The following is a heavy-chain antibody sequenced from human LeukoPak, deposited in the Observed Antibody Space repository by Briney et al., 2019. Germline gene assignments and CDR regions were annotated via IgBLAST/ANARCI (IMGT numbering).Heavy chain of an antibody. D-gene: IGHD2/OR15-2a*01. CDR2: IKQDGSEK. Sequence: GGSLRLSCVASGFTFSTYWVSWVHQAPGKGLEWVAHIKQDGSEKYYVDAVKGRFTISRDNAKNSLYLQVNSLRAEDTAVYYCARGGKIAGYYYFYMDVWGKGTTVIVSS. J-gene: IGHJ6*03. CDR1: GFTFSTYW. CDR3: ARGGKIAGYYYFYMDV. V-gene: IGHV3-7*01.